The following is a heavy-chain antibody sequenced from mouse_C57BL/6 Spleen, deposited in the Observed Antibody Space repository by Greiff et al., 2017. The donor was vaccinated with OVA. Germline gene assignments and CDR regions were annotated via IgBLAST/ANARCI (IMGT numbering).Heavy chain of an antibody. Sequence: VQLQQPGAELVMPGASVKLSCKASGYTFTSYWMHWVKQRPGQGLEWIGEIDPSDSYTNYNQKFKGKSTLTVDKSSSTAYMQLSSLTSEDSAVYYCARKGAARGAMDDWGQGTSVTVSS. J-gene: IGHJ4*01. V-gene: IGHV1-69*01. CDR3: ARKGAARGAMDD. CDR2: IDPSDSYT. D-gene: IGHD3-1*01. CDR1: GYTFTSYW.